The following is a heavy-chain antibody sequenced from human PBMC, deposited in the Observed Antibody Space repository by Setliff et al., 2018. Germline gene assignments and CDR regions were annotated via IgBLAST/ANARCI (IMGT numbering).Heavy chain of an antibody. CDR2: ISAYSGDT. CDR1: GYAFGSSG. Sequence: ASVKVSCKASGYAFGSSGISWVRQAPGQGLEWMGWISAYSGDTIYAQNYQGRVTMTTDTSTSTAYMELRSLRSDDTAVYYCAKDRVEVVVAAPQARFDPWGQGTLVTVSS. J-gene: IGHJ5*02. CDR3: AKDRVEVVVAAPQARFDP. D-gene: IGHD2-15*01. V-gene: IGHV1-18*01.